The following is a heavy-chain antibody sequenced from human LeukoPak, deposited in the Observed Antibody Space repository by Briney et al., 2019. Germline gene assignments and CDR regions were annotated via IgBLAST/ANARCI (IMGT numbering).Heavy chain of an antibody. D-gene: IGHD3-22*01. CDR1: GYTFTSYD. Sequence: GASVKVSCKASGYTFTSYDINWVRQATGQGLEWMGWMNPNSGNTGYAQKFQGRVTMTRNTPISTAYMELSSLRSEDTAVYYCARTYYYDSSGYGNWFDPWGQGTLVTVSS. V-gene: IGHV1-8*01. J-gene: IGHJ5*02. CDR3: ARTYYYDSSGYGNWFDP. CDR2: MNPNSGNT.